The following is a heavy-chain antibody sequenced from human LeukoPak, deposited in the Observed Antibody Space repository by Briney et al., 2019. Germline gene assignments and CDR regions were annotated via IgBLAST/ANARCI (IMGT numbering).Heavy chain of an antibody. V-gene: IGHV4-39*01. CDR3: ARLEYSSGWYFDY. Sequence: SETLSLTCTVSGGSISSSSYYWGWIRQPPGKGLEWIGTIYYSGRNYYNPSLKSRVTISVDTSKNQFSLKLSSGTAADTAVYYCARLEYSSGWYFDYWGQGTLVTVSS. J-gene: IGHJ4*02. CDR2: IYYSGRN. CDR1: GGSISSSSYY. D-gene: IGHD6-19*01.